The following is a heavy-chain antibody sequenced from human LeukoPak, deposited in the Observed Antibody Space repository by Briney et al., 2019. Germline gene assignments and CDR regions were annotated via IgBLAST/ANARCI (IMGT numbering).Heavy chain of an antibody. V-gene: IGHV3-21*01. CDR2: ISSSSSYI. J-gene: IGHJ1*01. Sequence: GGSLRLSCAASGFTFSSYSMNWVRQAPGKGLEWVSSISSSSSYIYYADSVKGRFTISRDSAKNSLYLQMNSLRAEDTAVYYCARDWPTIAAAGTIPEYFQHWGQGTLVTVSS. D-gene: IGHD6-13*01. CDR1: GFTFSSYS. CDR3: ARDWPTIAAAGTIPEYFQH.